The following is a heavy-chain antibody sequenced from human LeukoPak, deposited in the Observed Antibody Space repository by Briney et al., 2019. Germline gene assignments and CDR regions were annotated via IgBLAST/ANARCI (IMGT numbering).Heavy chain of an antibody. V-gene: IGHV3-30-3*01. CDR2: ISYDGSNK. CDR1: GFTFSSYA. J-gene: IGHJ4*02. Sequence: GGSLRLPCAASGFTFSSYAMHWVRQAPGKGLEWVAYISYDGSNKNYADSVKGRFTISRDSSQNTLYLQMNSLRTEDTAVYYCARETGYSDSWPLEYWGQGTLVTVSS. CDR3: ARETGYSDSWPLEY. D-gene: IGHD6-13*01.